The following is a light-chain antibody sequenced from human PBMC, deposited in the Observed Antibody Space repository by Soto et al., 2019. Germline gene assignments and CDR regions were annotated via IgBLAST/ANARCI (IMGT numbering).Light chain of an antibody. CDR2: GAS. CDR3: QQYGSSPQT. CDR1: QSVSSSY. Sequence: EIVLTQSPGTLSLSPGERATLYFSTSQSVSSSYLAWYQQKPGQAPRLLIYGASSRATGIPGRFSGSGSGTDFTLTISRLEPEDFAVYYCQQYGSSPQTFGQGTRLEIK. J-gene: IGKJ5*01. V-gene: IGKV3-20*01.